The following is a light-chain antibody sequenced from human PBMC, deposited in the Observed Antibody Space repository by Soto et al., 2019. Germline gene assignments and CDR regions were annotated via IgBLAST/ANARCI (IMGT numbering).Light chain of an antibody. CDR1: SGHSSYA. J-gene: IGLJ2*01. CDR2: LDSDGSH. Sequence: QPVLTQSPSASASLGASVKLTCTLSSGHSSYAIAWHQQQPEKGPRYLMKLDSDGSHTKGDAIPDRFSGSSSGAERYLTISRLQSEDEADYYCQTWVTGIHVVFGGGTKLTVL. V-gene: IGLV4-69*01. CDR3: QTWVTGIHVV.